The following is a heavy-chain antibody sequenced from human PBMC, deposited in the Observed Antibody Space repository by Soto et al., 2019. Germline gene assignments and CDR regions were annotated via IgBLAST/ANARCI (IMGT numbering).Heavy chain of an antibody. CDR3: ARVTAVAGKYYYYGMDV. CDR2: INPNSGGT. V-gene: IGHV1-2*04. J-gene: IGHJ6*02. CDR1: GYTFTGYY. Sequence: GASVKVSCKASGYTFTGYYMHWVRQAPGQGLEWMGWINPNSGGTNYAQKFQGWVTMTRDTSISTAYMELSRLRSDDTAVYYCARVTAVAGKYYYYGMDVWGQGTTVTVSS. D-gene: IGHD6-19*01.